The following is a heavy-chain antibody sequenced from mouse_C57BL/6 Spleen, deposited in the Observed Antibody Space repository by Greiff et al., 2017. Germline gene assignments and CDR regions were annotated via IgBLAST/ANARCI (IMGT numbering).Heavy chain of an antibody. CDR1: GYTFTDYY. J-gene: IGHJ3*01. D-gene: IGHD2-3*01. V-gene: IGHV1-19*01. Sequence: EVQLQQSGPVLVKPGASVKMSCKASGYTFTDYYMNWVKQSHGKGLEWIGVIDPYNGGTTYNQKFKGKAPLTVATSSSPAYLELNSLTSEGCAVYYGAPIYDGDTLGFAYWGQGTLVTVAA. CDR2: IDPYNGGT. CDR3: APIYDGDTLGFAY.